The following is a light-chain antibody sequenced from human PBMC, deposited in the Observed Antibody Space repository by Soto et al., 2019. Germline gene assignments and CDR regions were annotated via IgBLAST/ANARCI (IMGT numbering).Light chain of an antibody. CDR1: HSLRRH. J-gene: IGKJ5*01. CDR3: QQYYNWPRT. Sequence: EIVMTQSPANLSVSPGEGGTLXCRASHSLRRHFAWFQQKPCQAPRPLTYGASTRANGIPARFSGTGSGTEFTLTINSLQAEDSAVYYCQQYYNWPRTFGQGTRLEIK. V-gene: IGKV3-15*01. CDR2: GAS.